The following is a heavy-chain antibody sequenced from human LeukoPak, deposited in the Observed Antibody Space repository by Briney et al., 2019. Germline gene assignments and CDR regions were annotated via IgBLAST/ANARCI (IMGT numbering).Heavy chain of an antibody. D-gene: IGHD3-22*01. CDR1: GYTFTGYY. CDR3: ARGLFLSGYLDAFDI. V-gene: IGHV1-2*02. CDR2: INPNSGGT. Sequence: ASVKVSCKASGYTFTGYYMHWVRQAPGQGLEWMGWINPNSGGTNYAQKFQGRVTMTRDTSISTAYMELSRLRSDDTALYYCARGLFLSGYLDAFDIWGQGTVVTVSS. J-gene: IGHJ3*02.